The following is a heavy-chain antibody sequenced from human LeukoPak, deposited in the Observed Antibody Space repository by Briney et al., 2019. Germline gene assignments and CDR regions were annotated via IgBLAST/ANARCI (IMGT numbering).Heavy chain of an antibody. Sequence: PGGSLRLSSAASGFTFSSYAMSWVRQAPGKGLEWGSGISGSGGSTYYADSVKGRFTISRDNSKNTLYLQMNSLRAEDTAVYYCAKVAARCSAGSCDYYGMDVWGQGTTVTVSS. V-gene: IGHV3-23*01. D-gene: IGHD2-15*01. CDR2: ISGSGGST. CDR1: GFTFSSYA. CDR3: AKVAARCSAGSCDYYGMDV. J-gene: IGHJ6*02.